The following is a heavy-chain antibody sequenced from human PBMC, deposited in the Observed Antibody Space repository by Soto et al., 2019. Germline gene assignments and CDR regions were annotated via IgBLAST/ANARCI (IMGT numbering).Heavy chain of an antibody. CDR3: AKSGGWVPHENWFDP. J-gene: IGHJ5*02. V-gene: IGHV3-23*01. CDR1: GFTFSSYA. D-gene: IGHD6-19*01. CDR2: ISGSGGST. Sequence: PGGSLRLSCAASGFTFSSYAMSWVRQAPGKGLEWVSAISGSGGSTYYADSVKGRFTISRDNSKNTLYLQMNSLRAEDTAVYYCAKSGGWVPHENWFDPWGQGTLVTVSS.